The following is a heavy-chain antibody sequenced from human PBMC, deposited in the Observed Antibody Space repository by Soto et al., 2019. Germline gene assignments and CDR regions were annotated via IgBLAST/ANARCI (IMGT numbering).Heavy chain of an antibody. CDR3: VVCPGIQTGGTCLDF. J-gene: IGHJ4*01. V-gene: IGHV1-18*04. CDR2: IDADNGDT. CDR1: GHTFKKTG. D-gene: IGHD3-16*01. Sequence: QIQVLQSGPEVRKPGTSVKVSCKASGHTFKKTGSSWVRQSLGQGLEWMGWIDADNGDTKYAQKSRDRVTLTTDTATRTAYMDMRALRSDDTAVYFCVVCPGIQTGGTCLDFWGQGTLVTVSS.